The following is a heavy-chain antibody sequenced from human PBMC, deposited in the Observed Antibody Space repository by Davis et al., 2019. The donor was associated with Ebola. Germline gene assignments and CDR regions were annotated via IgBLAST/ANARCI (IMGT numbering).Heavy chain of an antibody. CDR2: ISSSSSYT. CDR3: ATNNYYGSGRRVDV. CDR1: GFTFSDYY. Sequence: GESLKISCAASGFTFSDYYMSWIRQAPGKGLEWVSYISSSSSYTNYADSVKGRFTISRDNAKNSLYLQMNSLRAEDTAVYYCATNNYYGSGRRVDVWGQGTTVTVSS. J-gene: IGHJ6*02. V-gene: IGHV3-11*03. D-gene: IGHD3-10*01.